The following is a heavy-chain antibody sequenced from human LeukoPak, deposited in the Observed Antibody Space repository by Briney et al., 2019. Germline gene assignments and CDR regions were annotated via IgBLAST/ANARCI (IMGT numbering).Heavy chain of an antibody. CDR1: GGSISSYY. Sequence: PSETLSLTCTVSGGSISSYYWSWIRQPPGKGLEWIGYIYYGGSTNYNPSLKSRVTISVDTSKNQFSLKLSSVTAADTAVYYCARDSYGYNYMDVWGKGTTVTVSS. D-gene: IGHD5-18*01. CDR2: IYYGGST. V-gene: IGHV4-59*01. J-gene: IGHJ6*03. CDR3: ARDSYGYNYMDV.